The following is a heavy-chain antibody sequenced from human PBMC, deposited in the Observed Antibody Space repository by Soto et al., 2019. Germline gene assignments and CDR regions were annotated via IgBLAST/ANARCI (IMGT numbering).Heavy chain of an antibody. V-gene: IGHV5-51*01. J-gene: IGHJ4*02. CDR2: IYPGDSET. CDR1: GYSFSNYW. D-gene: IGHD1-1*01. Sequence: PGESLKISCKGSGYSFSNYWIVWVRQMPGKGLEWMGIIYPGDSETKYSPSFQGQVTISADKSINTAYLQWISLKASDTATYYCAHRAGLQGNWNGGYFDFWGQGALVTVSS. CDR3: AHRAGLQGNWNGGYFDF.